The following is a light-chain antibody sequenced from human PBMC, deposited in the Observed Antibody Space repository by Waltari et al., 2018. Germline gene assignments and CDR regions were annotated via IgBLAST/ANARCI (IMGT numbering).Light chain of an antibody. V-gene: IGKV1-33*01. CDR3: QQYDSLLT. CDR1: QDISNY. CDR2: DAS. Sequence: DIQMTQSPSSLSASVGDRVTITCQASQDISNYVSWYQHKPGKAPSLLIYDASNLEAGVSSRFSGSGSVTIFTLTINSLRPEDIATYYCQQYDSLLTFGGGTKVQI. J-gene: IGKJ4*01.